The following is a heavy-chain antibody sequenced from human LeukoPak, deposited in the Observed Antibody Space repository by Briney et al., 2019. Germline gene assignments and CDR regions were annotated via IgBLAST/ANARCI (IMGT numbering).Heavy chain of an antibody. Sequence: GGSLRLSCAASGFTFSSYGMHWVRQAPGKGLEWVALTSYDESNKRYADSVKGRYTISRDNSKNTLYLQMNSLRVEDTAIYYCARDLPPLDYWGQGTLVTVSS. CDR3: ARDLPPLDY. V-gene: IGHV3-30*03. J-gene: IGHJ4*02. CDR2: TSYDESNK. CDR1: GFTFSSYG.